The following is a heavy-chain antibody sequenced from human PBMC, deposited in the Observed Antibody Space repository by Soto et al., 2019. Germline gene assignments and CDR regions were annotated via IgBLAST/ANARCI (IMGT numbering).Heavy chain of an antibody. CDR2: IDPSSGTT. J-gene: IGHJ5*02. Sequence: GASVKVSCKPSGYSFSNFYVHWVRQAPGQGLEWMGIIDPSSGTTSYTQKFQGRVSMTTDTSTTTAYMELRSLRSDDTAVYYCARVVPGAEAWFGPWGQGTLVTVSS. D-gene: IGHD2-2*01. CDR3: ARVVPGAEAWFGP. V-gene: IGHV1-46*01. CDR1: GYSFSNFY.